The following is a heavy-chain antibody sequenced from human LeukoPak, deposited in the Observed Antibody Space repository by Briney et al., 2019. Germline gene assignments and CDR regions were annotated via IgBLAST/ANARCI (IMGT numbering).Heavy chain of an antibody. Sequence: GGSLRLSCAASGFTFRCYTIHWLRQAPGKGLEWVSLFSGNGETTYYADSVKGRFTISRDNSKNSLYLQMDSLRSEDTALYYCAKEGGTMFFDSWGQGTLVTVSS. CDR1: GFTFRCYT. CDR3: AKEGGTMFFDS. D-gene: IGHD3-3*01. V-gene: IGHV3-43*01. CDR2: FSGNGETT. J-gene: IGHJ5*01.